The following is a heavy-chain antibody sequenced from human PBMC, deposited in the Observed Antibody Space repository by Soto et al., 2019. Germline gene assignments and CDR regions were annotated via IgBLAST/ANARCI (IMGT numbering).Heavy chain of an antibody. CDR3: AKEKSETLRFLEWFSYYFDY. D-gene: IGHD3-3*01. Sequence: GGSLRLSCAASGFTFSSYAMSWVRQAPGKGLEWVSAISGSGGSTYYADSVKGRFTISRDNSKNTLYLQMNSLRAEDTAVYYCAKEKSETLRFLEWFSYYFDYWGQGTLVTVSS. CDR1: GFTFSSYA. CDR2: ISGSGGST. V-gene: IGHV3-23*01. J-gene: IGHJ4*02.